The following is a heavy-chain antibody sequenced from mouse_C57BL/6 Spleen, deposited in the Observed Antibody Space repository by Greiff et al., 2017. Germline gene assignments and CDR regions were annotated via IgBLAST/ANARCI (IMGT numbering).Heavy chain of an antibody. J-gene: IGHJ3*01. CDR2: IDPEDGDT. V-gene: IGHV14-1*01. Sequence: EVQLQQSGAELVRPGASVKLSCTASGFNITDYYMHWVKQRPEQGLEWIGRIDPEDGDTEYAPKFQGKATMTADTSSNTAYLQLSSLTSEDTAVYYWTTPHYYGSSPWFAYWGQGTLVTVSA. CDR3: TTPHYYGSSPWFAY. D-gene: IGHD1-1*01. CDR1: GFNITDYY.